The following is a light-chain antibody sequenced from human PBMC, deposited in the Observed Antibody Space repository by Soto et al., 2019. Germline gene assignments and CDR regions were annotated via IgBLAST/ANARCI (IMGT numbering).Light chain of an antibody. CDR2: GAS. Sequence: EIVMTQSPATLSVSPGERATLSCRASQSVSSNLAWYQQKPGQAPRLLIYGASTRATGISARFSGSRSGTEFTITISSLQSEDFEVCYWQQYTNWSTTFGQGTRLSI. CDR3: QQYTNWSTT. CDR1: QSVSSN. V-gene: IGKV3-15*01. J-gene: IGKJ5*01.